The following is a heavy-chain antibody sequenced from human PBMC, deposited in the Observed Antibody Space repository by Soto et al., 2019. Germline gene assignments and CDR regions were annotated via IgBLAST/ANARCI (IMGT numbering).Heavy chain of an antibody. V-gene: IGHV1-46*01. CDR1: GYTFTSYF. J-gene: IGHJ4*02. Sequence: QVQLVQSGAEVKKPGASVKVSCKASGYTFTSYFMHWVRQAPGQGLEWMGIINPSGGSTNYAQKFQGRVTMTRDTSKSTVYMELSSLRSDDTAVYYCARDNGVVQFDYWGQGTLVTVSS. D-gene: IGHD1-1*01. CDR2: INPSGGST. CDR3: ARDNGVVQFDY.